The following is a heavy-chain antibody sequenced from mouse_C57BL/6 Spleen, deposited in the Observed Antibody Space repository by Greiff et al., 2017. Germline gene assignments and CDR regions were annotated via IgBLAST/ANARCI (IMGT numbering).Heavy chain of an antibody. J-gene: IGHJ2*01. CDR2: IYPGDGDT. CDR1: GYAFSSSW. D-gene: IGHD2-1*01. CDR3: ATGNYDYFDY. V-gene: IGHV1-82*01. Sequence: VQLQQSGPELVKPGASVKISCKASGYAFSSSWMNWVKQRPGKGLEWIGRIYPGDGDTNYNGKFKGKATLTADKSSSTAYMQRSSLTSEDSAVYFCATGNYDYFDYWGQGTTLTVSS.